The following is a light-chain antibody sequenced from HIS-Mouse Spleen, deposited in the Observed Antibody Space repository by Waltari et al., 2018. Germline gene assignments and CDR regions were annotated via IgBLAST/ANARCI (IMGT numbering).Light chain of an antibody. V-gene: IGLV3-10*01. CDR2: EDS. CDR1: ASPKKD. Sequence: SYELTQPPSVSVSPGQTARITCSGDASPKKDVYCYQQNSGQAPVLVIYEDSKRPSGIPERFSGSSSGTMATLTISGAQVEDEADYYCYSTDSSGNHRVFGGGTKLTVL. CDR3: YSTDSSGNHRV. J-gene: IGLJ2*01.